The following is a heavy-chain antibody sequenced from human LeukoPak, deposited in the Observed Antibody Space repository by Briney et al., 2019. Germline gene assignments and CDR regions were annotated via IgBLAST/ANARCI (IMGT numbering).Heavy chain of an antibody. J-gene: IGHJ4*02. CDR2: INHSGSI. Sequence: SETLSLTCAVYGGSFSGYYWSWIRQPPGKGLEWIGEINHSGSINYNPSLKSRVTISVDASKNQFSLKLSSVTAADTAVYYCARGRDYGGNYDYWGQGTLVTVSS. V-gene: IGHV4-34*01. CDR3: ARGRDYGGNYDY. D-gene: IGHD4-23*01. CDR1: GGSFSGYY.